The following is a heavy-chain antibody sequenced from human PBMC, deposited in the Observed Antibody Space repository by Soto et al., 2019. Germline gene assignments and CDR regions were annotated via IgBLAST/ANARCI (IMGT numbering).Heavy chain of an antibody. V-gene: IGHV3-30-3*01. Sequence: QVQLVESGGGVVQPGRSLRLSCAASGFTFSSYAMHWVRQAPGKGLEWVALISYDGSNKYYGDSVKGRFTISRDNSKNTLDLQMNSLRAEDTAVYYCARVSALRAFDPWGQGTLVTVSS. CDR2: ISYDGSNK. CDR1: GFTFSSYA. CDR3: ARVSALRAFDP. D-gene: IGHD2-15*01. J-gene: IGHJ5*02.